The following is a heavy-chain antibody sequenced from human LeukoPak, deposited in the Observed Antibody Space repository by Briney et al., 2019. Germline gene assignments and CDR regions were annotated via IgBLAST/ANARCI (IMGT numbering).Heavy chain of an antibody. V-gene: IGHV1-69*13. J-gene: IGHJ5*02. CDR1: GGTFSSYA. CDR2: IIPIFGTA. D-gene: IGHD6-19*01. Sequence: GASVKVSCKASGGTFSSYAISWVRQAPGQGPEWMGGIIPIFGTANYAQKFQGRVTITADESTSTAYMELSSLRSEDTAVYYCAIGWAVAGSELTNNWFDPWGQGTLVTVSS. CDR3: AIGWAVAGSELTNNWFDP.